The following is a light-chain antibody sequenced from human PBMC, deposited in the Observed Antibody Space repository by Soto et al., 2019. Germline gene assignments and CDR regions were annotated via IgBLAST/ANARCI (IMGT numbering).Light chain of an antibody. V-gene: IGKV3-20*01. CDR1: QSVSSY. Sequence: IMLKHSQATLSLSPCERATLSSSASQSVSSYLAWYQQKPGQPPRLLTYDASNRATGIPDRFSGSGSGTDFTLTISRLEPEDFAVYYCQQYGNSPITFGQGTRLE. J-gene: IGKJ5*01. CDR3: QQYGNSPIT. CDR2: DAS.